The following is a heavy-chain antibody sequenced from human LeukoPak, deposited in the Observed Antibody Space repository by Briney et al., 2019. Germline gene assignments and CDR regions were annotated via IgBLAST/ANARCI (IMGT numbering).Heavy chain of an antibody. Sequence: SETLSLTCTVSGGSISSTNYYWGWIRQPPGKGLEWIGSIYYSGSTYYNPSLKSRLTISLDTSKNQFSLRLSSVTAADTAFYYCARRYNWNDRWDWGQGTLVTVS. CDR3: ARRYNWNDRWD. J-gene: IGHJ4*02. CDR2: IYYSGST. CDR1: GGSISSTNYY. V-gene: IGHV4-39*07. D-gene: IGHD1-1*01.